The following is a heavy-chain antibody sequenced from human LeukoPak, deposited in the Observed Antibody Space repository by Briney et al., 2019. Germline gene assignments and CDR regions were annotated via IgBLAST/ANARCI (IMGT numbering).Heavy chain of an antibody. CDR3: ARGGGELEFDP. V-gene: IGHV4-34*01. Sequence: PSETLSLTCAVYGGSFSGYYWSWIRQPPGKGLEWIGEINHSGSTNYNPSLKSRVTISVDTSKNQFSLKLSSVTAADTAVYYCARGGGELEFDPWGQGTLVTVSS. CDR2: INHSGST. J-gene: IGHJ5*02. D-gene: IGHD3-16*01. CDR1: GGSFSGYY.